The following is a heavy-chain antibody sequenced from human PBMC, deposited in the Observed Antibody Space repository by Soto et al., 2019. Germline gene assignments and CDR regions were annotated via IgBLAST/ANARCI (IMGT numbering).Heavy chain of an antibody. CDR2: ISTGGSTM. D-gene: IGHD2-15*01. V-gene: IGHV3-11*01. Sequence: QVQLVESGGGLVKPGGSLRLSCAASGFYFSDFYMSWIRQAPGRGLEWVSYISTGGSTMYYADSVKGRFTISRDNAKNSLCLQMNSLSAEDTAVYYCARDIGYCSGGSCYTMGAFDIWGQGTMVTVSS. CDR3: ARDIGYCSGGSCYTMGAFDI. CDR1: GFYFSDFY. J-gene: IGHJ3*02.